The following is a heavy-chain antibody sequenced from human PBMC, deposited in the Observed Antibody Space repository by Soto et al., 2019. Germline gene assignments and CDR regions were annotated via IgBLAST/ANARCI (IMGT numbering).Heavy chain of an antibody. CDR1: GGSISSGDYY. CDR3: ARDGPYSSGPSGLDY. Sequence: SETLSLTCTVSGGSISSGDYYWSWIRQPPGKGLEWIGYIYYSGSTYYNPSLKSRVTISVDTSKNQFSLKLSSVTAADTAVYYCARDGPYSSGPSGLDYWGQGTLVTVSS. CDR2: IYYSGST. D-gene: IGHD6-19*01. V-gene: IGHV4-30-4*01. J-gene: IGHJ4*02.